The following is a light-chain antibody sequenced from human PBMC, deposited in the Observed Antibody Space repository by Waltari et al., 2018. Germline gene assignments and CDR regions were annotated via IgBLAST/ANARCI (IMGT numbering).Light chain of an antibody. CDR2: EVS. CDR3: SSYTSSSTRV. CDR1: SSDVGGYIY. Sequence: QSALTQPASVSGSPGQSITISCTGTSSDVGGYIYVSWYQQHPGKAPNLMIYEVSNRPSGVSNRFSGSKSGNTASLTISGLQAEDEADYYCSSYTSSSTRVFGGGTKLTVL. V-gene: IGLV2-14*01. J-gene: IGLJ3*02.